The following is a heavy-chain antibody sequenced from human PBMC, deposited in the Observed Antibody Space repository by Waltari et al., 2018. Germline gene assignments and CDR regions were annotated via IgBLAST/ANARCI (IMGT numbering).Heavy chain of an antibody. D-gene: IGHD6-13*01. CDR1: GGSFSGYY. CDR2: INTSGST. CDR3: ARGPPGFSRSWYGLDV. V-gene: IGHV4-34*01. J-gene: IGHJ6*02. Sequence: QVQLQQWGAGLLKPSETLSLTCVVYGGSFSGYYWSWVRQPPGKGLEWIGEINTSGSTNYNPSLKRRITMSGDTSNQFSLKLSSVTAADTAVYYCARGPPGFSRSWYGLDVWGQGTTVTVSS.